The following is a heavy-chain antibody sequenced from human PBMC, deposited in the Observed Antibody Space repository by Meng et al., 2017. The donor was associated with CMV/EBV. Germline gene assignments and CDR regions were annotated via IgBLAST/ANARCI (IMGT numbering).Heavy chain of an antibody. CDR2: IIPIFGTA. J-gene: IGHJ4*02. CDR1: QYTFIDHH. CDR3: AREAKEFYFDY. V-gene: IGHV1-69*05. Sequence: SVKVSCKASQYTFIDHHMHWVRQAPGQGLEWMGGIIPIFGTANYAQKFQGRVTITTDESTSTAYMELSSLRSEDTAVYYCAREAKEFYFDYWGQGTLVTVSS.